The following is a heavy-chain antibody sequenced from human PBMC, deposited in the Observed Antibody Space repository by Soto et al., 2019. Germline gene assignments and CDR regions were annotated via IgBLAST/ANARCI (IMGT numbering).Heavy chain of an antibody. J-gene: IGHJ3*02. CDR2: IKQDGSEK. CDR3: ARDPYCSGGSCPLLRTPDDAFDI. D-gene: IGHD2-15*01. Sequence: GGSLRLSCAASGFTFSSYWMSWVRQAPGKGLEWVANIKQDGSEKYYVDSVKGRFTISRDNTKNSLYLQMNSLRAEDTAVYYCARDPYCSGGSCPLLRTPDDAFDIWGQGTMVTVSS. CDR1: GFTFSSYW. V-gene: IGHV3-7*01.